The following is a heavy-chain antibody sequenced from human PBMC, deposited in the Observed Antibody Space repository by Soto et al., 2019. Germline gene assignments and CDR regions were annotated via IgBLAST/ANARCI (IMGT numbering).Heavy chain of an antibody. Sequence: GGSLRLSCAASGFTFSSYWMSWVRQAPGKGLEWVAVISYDGSNKYYADSVKGRFTISRDNSKNTLYLQMNSLRAEDTAVYYCARDYYRFNSGYGFSMDVWGQGTTVTVSS. CDR3: ARDYYRFNSGYGFSMDV. V-gene: IGHV3-30-3*01. J-gene: IGHJ6*02. CDR2: ISYDGSNK. D-gene: IGHD5-12*01. CDR1: GFTFSSYW.